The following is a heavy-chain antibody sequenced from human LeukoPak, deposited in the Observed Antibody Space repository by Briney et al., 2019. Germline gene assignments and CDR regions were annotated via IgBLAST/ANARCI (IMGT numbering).Heavy chain of an antibody. CDR3: ARVVTTAYWYFDL. Sequence: ASVKVSCKASGGTFSSYALSWVRQAPGQGLEWMGWINTNTGNPTYAQGFTGRFVFSLDTSVSTAYLQISSLKAEDTAVYYCARVVTTAYWYFDLWGRGTLVTVSS. J-gene: IGHJ2*01. CDR2: INTNTGNP. CDR1: GGTFSSYA. V-gene: IGHV7-4-1*02. D-gene: IGHD4-17*01.